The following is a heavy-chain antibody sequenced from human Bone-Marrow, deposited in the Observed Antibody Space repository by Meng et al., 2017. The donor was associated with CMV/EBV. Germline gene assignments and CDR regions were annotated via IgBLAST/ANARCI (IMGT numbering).Heavy chain of an antibody. V-gene: IGHV4-34*01. CDR2: INHGGST. Sequence: LTSAFYGGSYSGYDRRWIRQPPGKGLGWIGEINHGGSTNYNPSLKSRVTISVDTSKNQFSLKLSSVTAAETAVYYCARGRGFDAFDIWGQGTMVTVSS. CDR3: ARGRGFDAFDI. J-gene: IGHJ3*02. D-gene: IGHD3-10*01. CDR1: GGSYSGYD.